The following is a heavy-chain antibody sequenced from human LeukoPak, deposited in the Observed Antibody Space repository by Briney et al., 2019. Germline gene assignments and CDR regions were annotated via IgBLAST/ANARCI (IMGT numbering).Heavy chain of an antibody. D-gene: IGHD3-10*01. CDR3: ARDRGVRGVSPFDY. CDR1: GFTFSNY. CDR2: IYSGGST. Sequence: GGSLRLSCAASGFTFSNYMSWGRQARGKGLEWLSVIYSGGSTYYGDSVKGRFTISRDNSQNMLYLQMNSLRAEDTAVYYCARDRGVRGVSPFDYWGQGTLVTDSS. J-gene: IGHJ4*02. V-gene: IGHV3-66*01.